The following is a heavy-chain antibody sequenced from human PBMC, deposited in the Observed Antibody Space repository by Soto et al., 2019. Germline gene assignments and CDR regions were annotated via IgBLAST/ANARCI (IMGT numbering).Heavy chain of an antibody. D-gene: IGHD3-10*01. J-gene: IGHJ4*02. Sequence: EVQLVESGGGLVQPGGSLRLSCAASGFTFSSYGMRWVRQAPGKGLEWVANIKQDGSEKYYVDSVKGRFTISRDNAKNSLYLQMNSLRAEDTAVYYCARDRGVGKGLDYWGQGTLVTVSS. CDR2: IKQDGSEK. CDR3: ARDRGVGKGLDY. V-gene: IGHV3-7*03. CDR1: GFTFSSYG.